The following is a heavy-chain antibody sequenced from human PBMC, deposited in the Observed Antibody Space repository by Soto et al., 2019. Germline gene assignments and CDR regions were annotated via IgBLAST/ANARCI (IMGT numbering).Heavy chain of an antibody. CDR2: INPSGGST. CDR1: GYTFSNYG. V-gene: IGHV1-46*03. D-gene: IGHD6-13*01. CDR3: ARRYSSRWHFDY. Sequence: ASVKVSCKAYGYTFSNYGMSWVRQAPGQGLEWMGMINPSGGSTNYAQKFQGRVTMTRDTSTSTVYMELSSLRSEDTAVYYCARRYSSRWHFDYWGQGTLVTVSS. J-gene: IGHJ4*02.